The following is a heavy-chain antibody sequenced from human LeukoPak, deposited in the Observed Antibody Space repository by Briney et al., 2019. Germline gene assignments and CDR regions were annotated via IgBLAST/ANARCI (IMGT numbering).Heavy chain of an antibody. D-gene: IGHD6-19*01. CDR2: INTNTGNP. CDR3: AREKSSSGWYYFDY. CDR1: GYTFTSYA. Sequence: GAPVKVSCKASGYTFTSYAMNWVRQAPGQGLEWMGWINTNTGNPTYAQGFTGRFVFSLDTSVSTAYLQISSLKAEDTAVYYCAREKSSSGWYYFDYWGQGTLVTVSS. V-gene: IGHV7-4-1*02. J-gene: IGHJ4*02.